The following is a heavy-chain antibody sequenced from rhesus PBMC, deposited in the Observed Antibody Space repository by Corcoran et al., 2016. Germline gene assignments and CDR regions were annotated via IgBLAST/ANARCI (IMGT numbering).Heavy chain of an antibody. D-gene: IGHD5-24*01. CDR3: ARGTVGNYFDY. J-gene: IGHJ4*01. CDR2: IIPLVGIP. V-gene: IGHV1-198*02. CDR1: GFTFGSYA. Sequence: QVQLVQSGAEVKKPGSSVKVSCKASGFTFGSYAISWVRQAPGQGLEWRGVIIPLVGIPNYAKKFQSRVTITADTSTSTAYMELSSLRSEDTAVYYCARGTVGNYFDYWGQGVLVTVSS.